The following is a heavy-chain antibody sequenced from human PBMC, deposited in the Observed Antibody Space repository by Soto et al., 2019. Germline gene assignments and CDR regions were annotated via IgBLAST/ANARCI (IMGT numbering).Heavy chain of an antibody. CDR3: ARGGIPAHRSGFDP. J-gene: IGHJ5*02. Sequence: QVQLQESGPGLVKPSQTLSLTCTVAGGSISSGGYYWSWIRQHPGKGLEWIGYIDYSGSTYYNPSLKSRATISVDTSKNPFSLKLSSVNAADTAVYYCARGGIPAHRSGFDPWGQGTLVTVSS. D-gene: IGHD2-2*01. CDR1: GGSISSGGYY. CDR2: IDYSGST. V-gene: IGHV4-31*03.